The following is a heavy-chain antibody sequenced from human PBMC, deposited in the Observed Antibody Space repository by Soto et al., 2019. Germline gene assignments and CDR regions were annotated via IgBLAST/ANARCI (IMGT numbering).Heavy chain of an antibody. CDR1: GGSISSSKW. D-gene: IGHD3-22*01. J-gene: IGHJ6*02. Sequence: QVQLQESGPGLVKPSWTLSLTCAVSGGSISSSKWWSWVRQPPGKGLEWIGQIYHGGSSDYNPSLNRRVTIPVDKSKNQFSLKLSSVTAADTAVYYCARDRDSSDTGGMDVWGQGNTVTVSS. CDR3: ARDRDSSDTGGMDV. CDR2: IYHGGSS. V-gene: IGHV4-4*02.